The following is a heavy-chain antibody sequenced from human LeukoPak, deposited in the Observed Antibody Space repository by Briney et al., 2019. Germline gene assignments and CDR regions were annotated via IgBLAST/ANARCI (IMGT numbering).Heavy chain of an antibody. V-gene: IGHV3-30*03. J-gene: IGHJ6*02. D-gene: IGHD4-17*01. CDR3: TREITVTTADYGMDV. Sequence: GGSLRLSCAASGFTFSSYGMHWVRQAPGKGLEWVAVISYDGSNKYYADSVKGRFTISRDNSKNTLYLQMNSLRAEDTAVYYCTREITVTTADYGMDVWGQGTTVTVSS. CDR1: GFTFSSYG. CDR2: ISYDGSNK.